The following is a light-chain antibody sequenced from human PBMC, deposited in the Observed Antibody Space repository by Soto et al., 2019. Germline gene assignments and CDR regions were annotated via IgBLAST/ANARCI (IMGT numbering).Light chain of an antibody. J-gene: IGLJ1*01. Sequence: QSALTQPASVSGSDGQSITISCTGTSSDVGGYNHVSWYQQHPGKAPKLMIYEVSNRPSGVSNRFSGSKSGNTASLTISGPQGDDEADYYCSSYSSSSTYVFGSGTKVTVL. CDR1: SSDVGGYNH. CDR2: EVS. V-gene: IGLV2-14*01. CDR3: SSYSSSSTYV.